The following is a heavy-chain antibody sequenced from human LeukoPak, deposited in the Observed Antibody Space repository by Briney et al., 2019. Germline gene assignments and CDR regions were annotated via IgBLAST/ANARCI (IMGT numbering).Heavy chain of an antibody. Sequence: SETLSLTCTVSGGSISSYCWSWIRQPPGKGLEWIGYIFYSGSTNYNPSLKSRGTISVDTSKNQFSLKLSSVTAADTAVYYCARGYDILTGYFDYWGQGTLVTVSS. CDR2: IFYSGST. CDR3: ARGYDILTGYFDY. CDR1: GGSISSYC. J-gene: IGHJ4*02. D-gene: IGHD3-9*01. V-gene: IGHV4-59*08.